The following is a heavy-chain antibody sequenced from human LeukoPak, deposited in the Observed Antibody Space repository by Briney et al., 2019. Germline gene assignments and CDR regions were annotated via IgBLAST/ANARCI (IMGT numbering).Heavy chain of an antibody. CDR2: ISGSGYYS. CDR1: EFTFDNYA. CDR3: AKGGPTGSNYFDF. Sequence: GGSLRLSCAASEFTFDNYAMSWVRQAPGKGLELVSVISGSGYYSYYADSVKGRFTVSRDNSKTTLYLQMNSLRADDTAVYYCAKGGPTGSNYFDFWGQGTLVTVSS. D-gene: IGHD1-26*01. J-gene: IGHJ4*02. V-gene: IGHV3-23*01.